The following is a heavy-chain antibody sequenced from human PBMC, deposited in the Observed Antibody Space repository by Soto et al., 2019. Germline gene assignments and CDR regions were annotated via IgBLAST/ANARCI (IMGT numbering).Heavy chain of an antibody. CDR3: ASTRDIAVVQGY. J-gene: IGHJ4*02. D-gene: IGHD6-19*01. CDR2: INAGNGNT. Sequence: QVQLVQSGAEVKKPGASVKVSCKASGYTFTSYAMHWVRQAPGQRLEWMGWINAGNGNTKYSQKFQGRVTITRDTSASTAYMELSSLSSQDTAVYYCASTRDIAVVQGYWGQGTLVTVSS. CDR1: GYTFTSYA. V-gene: IGHV1-3*01.